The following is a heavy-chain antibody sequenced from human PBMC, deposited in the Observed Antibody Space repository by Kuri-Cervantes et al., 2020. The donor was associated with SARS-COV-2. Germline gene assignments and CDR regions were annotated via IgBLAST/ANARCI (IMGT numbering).Heavy chain of an antibody. J-gene: IGHJ4*02. CDR2: IKQDGSEK. CDR1: GFTFSSYW. CDR3: ARDRGGVLHIAARSGYFDY. V-gene: IGHV3-7*01. Sequence: ETLSLTCAASGFTFSSYWMSWVRQAPGKGLERVANIKQDGSEKYYVDSVKGRFTISRDNAKNSLYLQMNSLRAEDTAVYYCARDRGGVLHIAARSGYFDYWGQGTLVTVSS. D-gene: IGHD6-6*01.